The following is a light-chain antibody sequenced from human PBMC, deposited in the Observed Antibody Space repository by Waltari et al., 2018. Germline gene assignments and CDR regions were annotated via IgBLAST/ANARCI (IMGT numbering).Light chain of an antibody. V-gene: IGKV3-20*01. CDR2: GAS. J-gene: IGKJ2*01. CDR3: QQYGDSPLYT. CDR1: QSAASIY. Sequence: EYVLTQSPGTLSLSPGERATLSCSASQSAASIYLAWYQQKPGQAPRLLIYGASNRATGIPYRFSGSGSGKDFTLTISRLEPEDFAVYYCQQYGDSPLYTFGRGTKLEIK.